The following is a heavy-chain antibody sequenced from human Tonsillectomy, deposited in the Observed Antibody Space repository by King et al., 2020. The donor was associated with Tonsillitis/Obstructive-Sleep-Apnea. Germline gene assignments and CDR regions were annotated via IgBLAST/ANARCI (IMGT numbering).Heavy chain of an antibody. Sequence: VQLVESGGGVVQPGRSLRLSCAASVFSFTSYGMHWVPQAPGKGRERMADISCDGSNKYYADSVKCRFTISSDNSKNTLYLQMNRLRAEDTAVYFCAYCSSTSCQYFYYFDYGGQGTLVTVSS. CDR2: ISCDGSNK. J-gene: IGHJ4*02. V-gene: IGHV3-30*03. CDR3: AYCSSTSCQYFYYFDY. CDR1: VFSFTSYG. D-gene: IGHD2-2*01.